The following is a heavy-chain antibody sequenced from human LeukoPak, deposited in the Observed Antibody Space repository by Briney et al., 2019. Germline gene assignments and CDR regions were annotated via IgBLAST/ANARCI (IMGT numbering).Heavy chain of an antibody. CDR1: GGSFSGYY. CDR2: INHSGST. V-gene: IGHV4-34*01. Sequence: SETLSLTCAVYGGSFSGYYWSWIRQPPGKGLEWIGEINHSGSTNYNPSLKSRVTISVDTSKNQFSLKLSSVTAADTAVYYCARDPSYSSGQFDYWGQGTLVTVSS. D-gene: IGHD6-19*01. J-gene: IGHJ4*02. CDR3: ARDPSYSSGQFDY.